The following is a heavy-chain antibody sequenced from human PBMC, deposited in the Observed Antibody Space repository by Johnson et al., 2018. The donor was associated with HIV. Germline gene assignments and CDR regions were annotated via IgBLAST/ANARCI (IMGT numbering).Heavy chain of an antibody. J-gene: IGHJ3*02. CDR2: IYSGGST. V-gene: IGHV3-66*01. CDR1: GFTVNSNY. Sequence: VQLVESGGGLVQPGGSLRLSCAASGFTVNSNYMSWVRQAPGKGLEWVSVIYSGGSTYYADSVKGRFTISRDNSKNTLYLQMNSLRAEETAVYYCARDDIRDGKSFDIWGQGTMVTVSS. CDR3: ARDDIRDGKSFDI.